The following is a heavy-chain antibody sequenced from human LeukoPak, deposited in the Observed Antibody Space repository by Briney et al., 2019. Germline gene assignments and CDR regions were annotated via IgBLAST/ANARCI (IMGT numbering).Heavy chain of an antibody. D-gene: IGHD6-19*01. CDR1: GGSISSDY. J-gene: IGHJ4*02. V-gene: IGHV4-59*01. CDR3: ARVGYSSGFDY. Sequence: PSETLSLTCIVSGGSISSDYWSWIRQPPGKGLEWIGYIYYSGRTNYNPSLKGRVTISVDMSKNQFSLKLNSVTAADTAVYYCARVGYSSGFDYWGQGTLVTVSS. CDR2: IYYSGRT.